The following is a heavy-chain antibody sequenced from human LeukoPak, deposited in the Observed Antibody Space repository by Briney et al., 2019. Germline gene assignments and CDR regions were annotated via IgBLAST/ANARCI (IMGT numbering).Heavy chain of an antibody. Sequence: GGSLRLSCAASGAAFSKYGMKWVRQAAGAGLEYISGISRSGDISHYADSVKGRFTISRDNVKNTLYLQMNSLRAEDTALYYCATEGFYFWGPGTQVTVSS. J-gene: IGHJ4*02. V-gene: IGHV3-23*01. CDR1: GAAFSKYG. CDR3: ATEGFYF. CDR2: ISRSGDIS.